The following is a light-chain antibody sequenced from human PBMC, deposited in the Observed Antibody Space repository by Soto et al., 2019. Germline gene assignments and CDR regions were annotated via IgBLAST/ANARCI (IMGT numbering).Light chain of an antibody. J-gene: IGKJ3*01. Sequence: DIQMNQSPSTLSASVGDRVTITCRASQSISSWLAWYQQKPGKAPKLLIYDASSLESGVPSRFSGSGSGTEFTLTISSLQPYEFATYYCQQYNSYSPSFTFGPGTKVDI. CDR3: QQYNSYSPSFT. V-gene: IGKV1-5*01. CDR1: QSISSW. CDR2: DAS.